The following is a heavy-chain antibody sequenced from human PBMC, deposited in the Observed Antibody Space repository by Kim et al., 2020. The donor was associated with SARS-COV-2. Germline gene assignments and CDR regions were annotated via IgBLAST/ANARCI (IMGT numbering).Heavy chain of an antibody. D-gene: IGHD3-9*01. CDR2: INAGNGNT. Sequence: ASVKVSCKASGYTFTSYAMHWVRQAPGQRLEWMGWINAGNGNTKYSQKFQGRVTITRDTSASTAYMELSSLRSEDTAVYYCAGTATYYDILTGYSLFDYWGQGTLVTVSS. CDR3: AGTATYYDILTGYSLFDY. J-gene: IGHJ4*02. V-gene: IGHV1-3*01. CDR1: GYTFTSYA.